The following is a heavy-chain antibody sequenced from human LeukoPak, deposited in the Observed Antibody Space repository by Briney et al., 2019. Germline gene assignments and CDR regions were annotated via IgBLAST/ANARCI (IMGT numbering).Heavy chain of an antibody. J-gene: IGHJ4*02. CDR3: ARDLCSGSRCSDY. Sequence: GGSLRLSCAASGFTFNSYVMTWVRQAPGKGLEWVSYISSSGSTIYYADSVKGRFTISRDNAKNSLYLQMNSLRVEDTAVYYCARDLCSGSRCSDYWGQGTLVTVSS. V-gene: IGHV3-48*03. CDR2: ISSSGSTI. CDR1: GFTFNSYV. D-gene: IGHD2-15*01.